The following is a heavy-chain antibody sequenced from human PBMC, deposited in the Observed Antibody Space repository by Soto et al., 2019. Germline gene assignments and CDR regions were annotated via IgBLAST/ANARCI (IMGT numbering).Heavy chain of an antibody. CDR3: ARDLSDIVLMVYANYFDY. CDR1: GYTFTSYG. CDR2: ISAYNGNT. J-gene: IGHJ4*02. D-gene: IGHD2-8*01. Sequence: ASVKVSCKASGYTFTSYGIRWVRQAPGQGLEWMGWISAYNGNTNYAQKLQGRVTMTTDTSTSTAYMELRSLRSDDTAVYYCARDLSDIVLMVYANYFDYSGQGSLVIGSS. V-gene: IGHV1-18*01.